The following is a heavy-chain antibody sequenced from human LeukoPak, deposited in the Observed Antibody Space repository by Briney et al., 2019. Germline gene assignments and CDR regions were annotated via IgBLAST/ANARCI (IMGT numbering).Heavy chain of an antibody. CDR1: GXTFNNAW. CDR2: IKSKTDGGTT. V-gene: IGHV3-15*01. CDR3: TTVGYCDGTSCSGFDY. Sequence: PGGSLRLSCAGSGXTFNNAWMNWVRQAPGKGLEWVGHIKSKTDGGTTDYAAPVKGRFTISRDDSKNTLYLQMNSLKTEDTAMYYCTTVGYCDGTSCSGFDYWGQGTLVTVSP. D-gene: IGHD2-2*01. J-gene: IGHJ4*02.